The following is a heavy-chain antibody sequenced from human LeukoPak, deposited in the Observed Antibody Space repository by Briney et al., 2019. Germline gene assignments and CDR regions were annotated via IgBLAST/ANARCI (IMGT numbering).Heavy chain of an antibody. CDR3: AKDQIGWAPGYVSGPLDQ. V-gene: IGHV3-30*18. Sequence: PGRPLRLSCAASGFSFTMYGIHWVPQAPGKGLEGVAVISTKGNNEYYANSVKGRFTISRDNSKNTVYLQMTSLRTEDTAVYYCAKDQIGWAPGYVSGPLDQWGQGTLVTVSS. CDR1: GFSFTMYG. CDR2: ISTKGNNE. D-gene: IGHD6-19*01. J-gene: IGHJ4*02.